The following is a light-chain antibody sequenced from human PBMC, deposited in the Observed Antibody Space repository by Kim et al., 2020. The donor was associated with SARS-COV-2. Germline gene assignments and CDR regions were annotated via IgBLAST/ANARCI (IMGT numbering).Light chain of an antibody. Sequence: EVVLTQSPAILSVSPGERATLSCRASQSVSSSLAWYQQKPGQAPRLLIYVASTRATGIPARFSGSGSGTEFTLTINSLQSEDFAVYYCQQYSNWPLTFGGGTKVDIK. CDR1: QSVSSS. CDR3: QQYSNWPLT. V-gene: IGKV3-15*01. J-gene: IGKJ4*01. CDR2: VAS.